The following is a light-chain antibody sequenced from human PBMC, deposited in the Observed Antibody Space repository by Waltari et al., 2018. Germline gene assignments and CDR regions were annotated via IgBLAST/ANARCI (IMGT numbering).Light chain of an antibody. CDR3: CSYAGANTYV. Sequence: QSALTQPASVSGSPGQSITVSCTGTSSDVWSYNLVSWYQHHPPKAPKLMIYEVSKLPSGVSNRFSGSKSGNTASLTISGLQPEDEADYYCCSYAGANTYVFGSGTKVTVL. V-gene: IGLV2-23*02. J-gene: IGLJ1*01. CDR2: EVS. CDR1: SSDVWSYNL.